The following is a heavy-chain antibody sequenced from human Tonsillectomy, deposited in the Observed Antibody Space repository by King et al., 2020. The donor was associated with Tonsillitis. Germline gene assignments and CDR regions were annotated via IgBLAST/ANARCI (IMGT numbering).Heavy chain of an antibody. J-gene: IGHJ5*02. CDR3: THTHVLRSIDWPSDYNWVDT. V-gene: IGHV2-5*02. CDR1: GFSLSTSGVG. Sequence: TLKESGPTLVKPTQTLTLTCTFSGFSLSTSGVGVGWIRQPPGKALEWLALIYWDDDKRYSPSLKSRLTITKDTSKNQVVLTMTNMDPMDTSTYYCTHTHVLRSIDWPSDYNWVDTWGQGTLVTVSS. CDR2: IYWDDDK. D-gene: IGHD3-9*01.